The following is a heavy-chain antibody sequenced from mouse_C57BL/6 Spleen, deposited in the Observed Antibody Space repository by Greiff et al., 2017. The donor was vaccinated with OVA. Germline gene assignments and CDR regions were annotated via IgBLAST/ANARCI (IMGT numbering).Heavy chain of an antibody. Sequence: EVHLVESGPGLVKPSQSLSLTCSVTGYSITSGYYWNWIRQFPGNKLEWMGYISYDGSNNYNPSLKNRISITRDTSKNQFFLKLNSVTTEDTATYYCARVVYAMDYWGQGTSVTVSS. CDR1: GYSITSGYY. D-gene: IGHD1-1*02. V-gene: IGHV3-6*01. CDR2: ISYDGSN. CDR3: ARVVYAMDY. J-gene: IGHJ4*01.